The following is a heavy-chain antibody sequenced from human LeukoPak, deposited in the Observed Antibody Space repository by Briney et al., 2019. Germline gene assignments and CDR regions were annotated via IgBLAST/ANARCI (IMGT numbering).Heavy chain of an antibody. CDR3: ARDLIAAAGPLYYYYYGMDV. D-gene: IGHD6-13*01. V-gene: IGHV6-1*01. Sequence: SQTLSLTCAISGDSVSSNSAAWNWIRQSPSRGLEWLGRTYYRSKWYNDYAVSVKRRITINPDTSKNQFSLLLNSVTPEDTAVYYCARDLIAAAGPLYYYYYGMDVWGQGTTVTVSS. CDR1: GDSVSSNSAA. CDR2: TYYRSKWYN. J-gene: IGHJ6*02.